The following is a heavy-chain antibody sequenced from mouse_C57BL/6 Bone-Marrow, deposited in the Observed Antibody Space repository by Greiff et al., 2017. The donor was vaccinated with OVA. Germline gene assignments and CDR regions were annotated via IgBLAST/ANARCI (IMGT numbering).Heavy chain of an antibody. V-gene: IGHV1-50*01. J-gene: IGHJ4*01. D-gene: IGHD1-1*01. Sequence: QVQLQQPGAELVKPGASVKLSCKASGYTFTSYWMQWVKQRPGQGLEWIGEIDPSDSYTNYHQKFKGKATLTVDTSSSTAYMQLSSLTSEDSAVYYCARVDYYGSSSYAMDYWGQGTSVTVSS. CDR2: IDPSDSYT. CDR3: ARVDYYGSSSYAMDY. CDR1: GYTFTSYW.